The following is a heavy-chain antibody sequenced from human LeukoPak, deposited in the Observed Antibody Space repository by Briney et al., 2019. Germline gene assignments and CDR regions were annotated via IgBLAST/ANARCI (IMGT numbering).Heavy chain of an antibody. Sequence: SETLSLTCSVSGGSMSSFYWSWIRQPPGKGLEWIGSIYDSGSTNYGPSLKSRVTISVDTSKNQFSLRLSSVTVADTAVYFCARGRHGGRWWGQGALVTVSS. D-gene: IGHD4-23*01. CDR2: IYDSGST. J-gene: IGHJ4*02. V-gene: IGHV4-59*01. CDR3: ARGRHGGRW. CDR1: GGSMSSFY.